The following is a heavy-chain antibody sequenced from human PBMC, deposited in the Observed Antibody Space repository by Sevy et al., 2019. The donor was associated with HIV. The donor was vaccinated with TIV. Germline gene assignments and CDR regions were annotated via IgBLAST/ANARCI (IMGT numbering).Heavy chain of an antibody. CDR2: INQNGSVK. V-gene: IGHV3-7*01. CDR3: VRAIASDGSF. J-gene: IGHJ4*02. Sequence: GGSLRLSCAASGFSLNNYWMNWVRQAPGKGLEWVANINQNGSVKYYVDSVRGRFTISRDNARNLVSLQMNNLRAEDMALYYCVRAIASDGSFWGQGTLVTVPS. D-gene: IGHD6-13*01. CDR1: GFSLNNYW.